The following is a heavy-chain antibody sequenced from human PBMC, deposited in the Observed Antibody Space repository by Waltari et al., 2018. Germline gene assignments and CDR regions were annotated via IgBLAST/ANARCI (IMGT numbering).Heavy chain of an antibody. V-gene: IGHV4-59*11. J-gene: IGHJ4*02. Sequence: QVQLQESGPGLVKPSETLSLTCTVSGGSISSHYWSWIRQPPGEGLEWIGYIYYSGSTNDTPSLKIRVTISVDTSKNQFSLKLSSVTAADTAVYYCARVLYDSSGYGPDYWGQGTLVTVSS. CDR3: ARVLYDSSGYGPDY. CDR1: GGSISSHY. D-gene: IGHD3-22*01. CDR2: IYYSGST.